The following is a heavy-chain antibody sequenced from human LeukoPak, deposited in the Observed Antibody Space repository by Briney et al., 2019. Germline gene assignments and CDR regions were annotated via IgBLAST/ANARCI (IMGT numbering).Heavy chain of an antibody. V-gene: IGHV3-21*01. D-gene: IGHD3-22*01. J-gene: IGHJ3*02. CDR3: ARDYSDSSGYYPHPLDAFDI. CDR2: ISSSSSYI. CDR1: GFTFSSYS. Sequence: GGSLRLSCAASGFTFSSYSMNWVHQAPGKGLEWVSSISSSSSYIYYADSVKGRFTISRDNAKNSLYLQMNSLRAEDTAVYYCARDYSDSSGYYPHPLDAFDIWGQGTMVTVSS.